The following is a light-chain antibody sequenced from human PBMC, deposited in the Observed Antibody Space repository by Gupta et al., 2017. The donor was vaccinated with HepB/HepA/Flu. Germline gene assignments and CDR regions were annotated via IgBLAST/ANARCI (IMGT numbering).Light chain of an antibody. CDR1: SSDVGGYNH. V-gene: IGLV2-14*01. J-gene: IGLJ2*01. CDR3: CSYTTASILEI. Sequence: QSALTPPASASGAPGQPITIPCTGTSSDVGGYNHTCWYQQYLGKAPQLIIYEVSYRPSGVSNRFSGSKSGDTASLTISGLQAEDEAEYFCCSYTTASILEIFGGGTKLTVL. CDR2: EVS.